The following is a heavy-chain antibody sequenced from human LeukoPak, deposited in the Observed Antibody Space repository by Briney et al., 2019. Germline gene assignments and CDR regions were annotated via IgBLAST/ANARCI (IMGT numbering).Heavy chain of an antibody. CDR2: IIPIFGTA. V-gene: IGHV1-69*05. CDR3: ARWVFSLWSGYSVYFDY. CDR1: GGTFSSYA. Sequence: GASVKVSCKASGGTFSSYAISWVRQAPGQGLEWMGGIIPIFGTANYAQKFQGRVTITTDESTSTAYMELSSLRSEDTAVYYCARWVFSLWSGYSVYFDYWGQGTLVTVSS. J-gene: IGHJ4*02. D-gene: IGHD3-3*01.